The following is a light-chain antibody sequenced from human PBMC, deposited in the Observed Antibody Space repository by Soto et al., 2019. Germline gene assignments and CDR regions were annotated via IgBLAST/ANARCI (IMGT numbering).Light chain of an antibody. CDR1: SSDVGGYNY. J-gene: IGLJ3*02. CDR3: CSYAGNGAWV. V-gene: IGLV2-8*01. Sequence: QSALTQPPSASGSPGQSVTISCTGTSSDVGGYNYVSWYQQHPGKAPKLMIYEVSKRPSGVPDRFSGSKSGNTASLTISGLQAEDEADFFCCSYAGNGAWVFGGGTQLTVL. CDR2: EVS.